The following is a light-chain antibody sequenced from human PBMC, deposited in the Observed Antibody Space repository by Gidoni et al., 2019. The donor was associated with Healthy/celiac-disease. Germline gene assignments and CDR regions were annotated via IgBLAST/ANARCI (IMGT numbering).Light chain of an antibody. CDR3: QQYANLPIT. CDR1: QDISNY. J-gene: IGKJ5*01. V-gene: IGKV1-33*01. Sequence: DIQMTQSPSSLSASVGDRVTITCQASQDISNYLNWYQQKPGKAPKLLIYDASNLETGVPSRCSGSGSGTDFTFTISSLQPEDIATYYCQQYANLPITFGQXTRLEIK. CDR2: DAS.